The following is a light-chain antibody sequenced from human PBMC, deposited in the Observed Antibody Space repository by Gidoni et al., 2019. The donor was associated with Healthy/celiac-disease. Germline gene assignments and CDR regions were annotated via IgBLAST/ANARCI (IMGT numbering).Light chain of an antibody. J-gene: IGLJ2*01. Sequence: QSVLTQPPSASGTPGQRVTISCSGSSSNIGSNTVNWYQQLPGTAPKLLIYSNNQRPPGVPDRFSGSKSGTSASLAISGLQSEDEADYYCAAWDDSLNGSFGGGTKLTVL. V-gene: IGLV1-44*01. CDR3: AAWDDSLNGS. CDR2: SNN. CDR1: SSNIGSNT.